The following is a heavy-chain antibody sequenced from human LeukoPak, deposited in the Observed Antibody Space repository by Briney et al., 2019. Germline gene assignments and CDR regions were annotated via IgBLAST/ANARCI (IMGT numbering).Heavy chain of an antibody. CDR1: GYSITSGYY. V-gene: IGHV4-38-2*02. Sequence: SETLSLTCTVSGYSITSGYYWGWIRPPPGKGLEWIGSIYHTGSTYYNPSLKSRVTISVDTSKNQFSLKLSSVTAADTAVYYCARHGETRLLWFGELISWSDPWGQGTLVTVSS. CDR2: IYHTGST. J-gene: IGHJ5*02. D-gene: IGHD3-10*01. CDR3: ARHGETRLLWFGELISWSDP.